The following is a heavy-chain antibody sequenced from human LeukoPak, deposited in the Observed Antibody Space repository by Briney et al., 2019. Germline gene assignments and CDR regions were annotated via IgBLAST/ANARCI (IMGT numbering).Heavy chain of an antibody. CDR1: GGSISSSSYY. D-gene: IGHD2-8*01. CDR3: ARHLKETKDIVLMVYAILHWFDP. V-gene: IGHV4-39*01. J-gene: IGHJ5*02. CDR2: IYYSGGT. Sequence: SETLSLTCTVSGGSISSSSYYWGWIRQPPGKGLEWIGSIYYSGGTYYNPSLKSRVTISVDTSKNQFSLKLSSVTAADTAVYYCARHLKETKDIVLMVYAILHWFDPWGQGTLVTVSS.